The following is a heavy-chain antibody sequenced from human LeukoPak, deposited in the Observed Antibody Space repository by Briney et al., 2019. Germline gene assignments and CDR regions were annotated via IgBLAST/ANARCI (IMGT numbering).Heavy chain of an antibody. J-gene: IGHJ4*02. V-gene: IGHV3-21*01. CDR2: ISSSSSYI. CDR1: GFTFSSYS. D-gene: IGHD2-21*02. CDR3: ARDRGGGDSIFDY. Sequence: GGSLRLSCAASGFTFSSYSMNWVRQAPGKGLEWVSSISSSSSYIYYADSVKGRFTISRDNAKNSLYLQMNSLRAEDTAVYYCARDRGGGDSIFDYWGQGTLVTVSS.